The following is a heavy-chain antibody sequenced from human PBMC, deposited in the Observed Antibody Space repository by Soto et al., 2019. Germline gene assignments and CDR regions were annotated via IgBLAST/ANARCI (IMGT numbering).Heavy chain of an antibody. CDR1: GFSLSTSGMC. V-gene: IGHV2-70*01. CDR3: ARIRGDYDVLTGYRFNGMDV. D-gene: IGHD3-9*01. Sequence: RPTLVNPTQTLTLTCTFSGFSLSTSGMCVSWIRQPPGKALEWLALIDWDDDKYYRTSLKTRLTISKDTSKNQVVLTMTNMDPVDTATYYCARIRGDYDVLTGYRFNGMDVWGRGTTVTVSS. J-gene: IGHJ6*02. CDR2: IDWDDDK.